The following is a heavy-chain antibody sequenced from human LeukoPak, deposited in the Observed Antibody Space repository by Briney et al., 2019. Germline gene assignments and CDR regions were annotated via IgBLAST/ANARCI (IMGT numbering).Heavy chain of an antibody. V-gene: IGHV3-23*01. CDR1: GFTFSSYG. Sequence: GGSLRLSCAASGFTFSSYGMSWVRQAPGKGLEWVSAISGSGGSTYYADSVKGRFTISRDNSKNTLYLQMNSLRAEDTAVYYCAKFAYYYDSSGSDPWGQGTLVTVSS. CDR3: AKFAYYYDSSGSDP. CDR2: ISGSGGST. J-gene: IGHJ5*02. D-gene: IGHD3-22*01.